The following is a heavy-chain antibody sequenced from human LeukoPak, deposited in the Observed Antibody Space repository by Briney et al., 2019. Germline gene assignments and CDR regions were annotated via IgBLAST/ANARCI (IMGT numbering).Heavy chain of an antibody. CDR1: GYTFTSYA. CDR2: IIPIFGTA. Sequence: ASVKVSCKASGYTFTSYAISWVRQAPGQGLEWMGGIIPIFGTANYAQKFQGRVTITADESTSTAYMELSSLRSEDTAVYYCASWSDYYDSSGYYYAPDDAFDIWGQGTMVTASS. D-gene: IGHD3-22*01. CDR3: ASWSDYYDSSGYYYAPDDAFDI. J-gene: IGHJ3*02. V-gene: IGHV1-69*13.